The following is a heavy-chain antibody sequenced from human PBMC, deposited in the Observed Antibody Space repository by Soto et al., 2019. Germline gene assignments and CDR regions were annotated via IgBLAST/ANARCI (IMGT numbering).Heavy chain of an antibody. CDR2: ISYSGST. D-gene: IGHD3-22*01. CDR1: GGSISSGGYY. J-gene: IGHJ4*02. CDR3: ARYYDSSGYRHLTN. V-gene: IGHV4-31*03. Sequence: QVQLQESGPGLVKPSQTLSLTCTVSGGSISSGGYYWNWIRQHPGKGLEWIGYISYSGSTYYNPSIKSRVTISVDTSKNQFSLKLSSVTAADTAMYYCARYYDSSGYRHLTNWGQGTLVTVSS.